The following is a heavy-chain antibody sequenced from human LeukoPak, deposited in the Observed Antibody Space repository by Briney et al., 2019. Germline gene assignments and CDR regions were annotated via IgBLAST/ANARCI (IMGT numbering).Heavy chain of an antibody. J-gene: IGHJ3*02. V-gene: IGHV3-7*03. CDR1: GFRFNTYW. Sequence: GGSLRLSCAASGFRFNTYWMSRVRQAPGKGLEWVANIKQDGNEKYYADSVKGRFTISRDNAKNSLYLQMNSLRAEDTALYYCARVGATTAGDAFDIWGQGTMVTVSS. D-gene: IGHD1-26*01. CDR3: ARVGATTAGDAFDI. CDR2: IKQDGNEK.